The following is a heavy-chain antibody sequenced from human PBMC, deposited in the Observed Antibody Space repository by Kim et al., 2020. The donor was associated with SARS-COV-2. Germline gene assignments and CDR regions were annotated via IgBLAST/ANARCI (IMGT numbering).Heavy chain of an antibody. V-gene: IGHV4-34*01. CDR3: ARTPRWFGERQQHKEKFDY. Sequence: SETLSLTCAVYGGSFSGYYWSWIRQPPGKGLEWIGEINHSGSTNYNPSLKSRVTISVDTSKNQFSLKLSSVTAADTAVYYCARTPRWFGERQQHKEKFDYWGQGTLVTVSS. D-gene: IGHD3-10*01. CDR1: GGSFSGYY. J-gene: IGHJ4*02. CDR2: INHSGST.